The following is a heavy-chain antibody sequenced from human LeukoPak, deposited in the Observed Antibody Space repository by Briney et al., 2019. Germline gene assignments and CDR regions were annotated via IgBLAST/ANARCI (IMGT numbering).Heavy chain of an antibody. CDR1: GFTFSSYS. V-gene: IGHV3-21*01. J-gene: IGHJ4*02. CDR3: ARDLSFRSSSHSDY. CDR2: ISSSSSYT. Sequence: PGGSLRLSCAASGFTFSSYSMNWVRQAPGKGLEWVSSISSSSSYTYYADSVKGRFTISRDNAKNSLYLQMNSLRAEDTAVYYCARDLSFRSSSHSDYWGQGTLVTVSS. D-gene: IGHD6-13*01.